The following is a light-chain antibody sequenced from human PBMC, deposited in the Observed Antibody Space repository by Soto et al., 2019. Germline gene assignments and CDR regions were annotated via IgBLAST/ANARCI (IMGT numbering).Light chain of an antibody. CDR1: SSDVGGYNY. Sequence: QSALTQPASVSGSPGQSMTISCTGTSSDVGGYNYVSWYQQHPGKAPKLMIYDVSNRPSGVSNRFSGSKSGNTASLTISGLQAEDEADYYCSSYTRSSTPYVFGTGTKVTVL. CDR3: SSYTRSSTPYV. J-gene: IGLJ1*01. CDR2: DVS. V-gene: IGLV2-14*01.